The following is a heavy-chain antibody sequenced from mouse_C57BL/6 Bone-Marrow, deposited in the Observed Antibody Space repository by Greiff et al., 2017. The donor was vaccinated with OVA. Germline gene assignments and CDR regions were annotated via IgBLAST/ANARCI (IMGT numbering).Heavy chain of an antibody. CDR3: ARERAVITTVVGAMDY. D-gene: IGHD1-1*01. Sequence: VQLQQSGAELVKPGASVKISCKASGYAFSSYWMNWVKQRPGKGLEWIGQIYPGDGDTNYNGKFKGKATLTADKSSSTAYMQLSSLTSEDSAVYFCARERAVITTVVGAMDYWGQGTSVTVSS. V-gene: IGHV1-80*01. CDR2: IYPGDGDT. CDR1: GYAFSSYW. J-gene: IGHJ4*01.